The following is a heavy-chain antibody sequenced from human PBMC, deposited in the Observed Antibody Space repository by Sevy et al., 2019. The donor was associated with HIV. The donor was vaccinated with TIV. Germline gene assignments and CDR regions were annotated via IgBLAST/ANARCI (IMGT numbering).Heavy chain of an antibody. J-gene: IGHJ4*02. V-gene: IGHV3-23*01. D-gene: IGHD3-3*01. CDR1: GFTFSSYA. CDR3: AKPTKRYYDFWSGYY. CDR2: ISGSGGST. Sequence: GGSLRLSCAASGFTFSSYAMSWVRQAPGKGLEWVSAISGSGGSTYDADSVKGRFTISRDNSKNTLYLQMNSLRAEDTAVYYCAKPTKRYYDFWSGYYWGQGTLVTVSS.